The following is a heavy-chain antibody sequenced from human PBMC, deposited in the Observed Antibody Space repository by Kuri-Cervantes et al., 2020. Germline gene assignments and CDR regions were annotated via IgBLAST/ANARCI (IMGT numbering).Heavy chain of an antibody. J-gene: IGHJ6*02. Sequence: LSLTCAASGFTFSSYEMNWVRQAPGKGLEWVSSISSSSSYIYYADSVKGRFTISRDNAKNSLYLQMNSLRAEDTALYYCAKDRGITYGMDVWGQGTTVTVSS. D-gene: IGHD3-3*01. CDR3: AKDRGITYGMDV. CDR2: ISSSSSYI. V-gene: IGHV3-21*04. CDR1: GFTFSSYE.